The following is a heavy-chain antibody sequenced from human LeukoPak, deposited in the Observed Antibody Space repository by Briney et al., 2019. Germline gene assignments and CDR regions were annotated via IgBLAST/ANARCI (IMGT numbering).Heavy chain of an antibody. J-gene: IGHJ4*02. CDR3: ARDLSSGYYPGVTDY. CDR2: INTNTGNP. CDR1: GYTFTGSY. V-gene: IGHV7-4-1*02. D-gene: IGHD3-22*01. Sequence: ASVKVSCKASGYTFTGSYLHWVRQAPGQGLEWMGWINTNTGNPTYAQGFTGRFVFSLDTSVSTAYLQISSLKAEDTAVYYCARDLSSGYYPGVTDYWGQGTLVTVSS.